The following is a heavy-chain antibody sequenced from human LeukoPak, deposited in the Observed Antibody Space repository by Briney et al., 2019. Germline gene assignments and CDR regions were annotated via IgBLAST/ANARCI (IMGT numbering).Heavy chain of an antibody. CDR3: AKGSIDWYYFDY. CDR1: GFTFSNYA. J-gene: IGHJ4*02. V-gene: IGHV3-23*01. CDR2: ISGSGGST. D-gene: IGHD3-9*01. Sequence: GGSLRLSCAASGFTFSNYAMNWVRQAPGKGLEWVSSISGSGGSTHYADSVKGRFTVSRDNSKNTLHLQMNSLRAEDTAVYYCAKGSIDWYYFDYWGQGTLVTVSS.